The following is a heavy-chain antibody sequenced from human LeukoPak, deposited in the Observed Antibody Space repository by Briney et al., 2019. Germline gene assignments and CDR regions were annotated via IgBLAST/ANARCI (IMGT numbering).Heavy chain of an antibody. CDR3: AKDRLAADGEFDY. Sequence: GGSLRLSCSASGFTFSLYAMHWVRQAPGRGLEYVSAITSNGGSTYYADSVKGRFTISRDNSKNTLYLQMNSLRAEDTAVYYCAKDRLAADGEFDYWGQGTLVTVSS. J-gene: IGHJ4*02. CDR1: GFTFSLYA. D-gene: IGHD6-13*01. V-gene: IGHV3-64*04. CDR2: ITSNGGST.